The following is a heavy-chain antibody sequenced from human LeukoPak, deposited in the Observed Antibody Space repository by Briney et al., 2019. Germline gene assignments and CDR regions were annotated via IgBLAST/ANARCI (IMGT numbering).Heavy chain of an antibody. D-gene: IGHD3-22*01. CDR1: GFTFSRYG. CDR3: ARMDSSGYYYDNIDY. CDR2: IWYDGSNK. J-gene: IGHJ4*02. V-gene: IGHV3-33*01. Sequence: QPGRSLRLSCAASGFTFSRYGMHWVRQAPGKGLEGVAVIWYDGSNKYYAVSVKGRFTISRDNSKNTLYLQMNSLRAEDTAVYYCARMDSSGYYYDNIDYWGQGTLVSVSS.